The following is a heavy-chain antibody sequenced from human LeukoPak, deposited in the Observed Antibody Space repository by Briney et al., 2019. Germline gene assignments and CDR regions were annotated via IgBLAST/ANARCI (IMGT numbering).Heavy chain of an antibody. Sequence: GGSLRLSCAASGFTFSSYWMSWVRQAPGKGLEWGANIKHDGSETGGSETYYVDSVMGRFTISRDNSKNTLYLQMNSLRAEDTAVYYCANSPVDPYYYDSSGYSDVAFDIWGQGTMVTVSS. V-gene: IGHV3-7*03. CDR3: ANSPVDPYYYDSSGYSDVAFDI. D-gene: IGHD3-22*01. CDR1: GFTFSSYW. CDR2: IKHDGSETGGSET. J-gene: IGHJ3*02.